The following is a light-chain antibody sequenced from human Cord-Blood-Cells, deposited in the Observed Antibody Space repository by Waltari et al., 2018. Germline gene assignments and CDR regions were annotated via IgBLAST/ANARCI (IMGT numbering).Light chain of an antibody. CDR1: QSISSY. Sequence: DIQMTQSPPYLCASVGARVTITCRASQSISSYLNWYQQKPGKAPKLLIYAASSLQSGVPSRFSGSGSGTDFTLTISSLQPEDFATYYCQQSYSTPYTFGQGTKLEIK. J-gene: IGKJ2*01. CDR2: AAS. V-gene: IGKV1-39*01. CDR3: QQSYSTPYT.